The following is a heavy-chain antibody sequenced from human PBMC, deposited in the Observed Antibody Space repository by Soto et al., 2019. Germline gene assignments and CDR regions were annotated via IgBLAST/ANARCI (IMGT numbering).Heavy chain of an antibody. CDR1: GFTFSSYW. CDR3: AREFEFYPGSGSSIRY. CDR2: IKQDGSEK. D-gene: IGHD3-10*01. Sequence: GGSLRLSCAASGFTFSSYWMSWVRQAPGQGLEWVANIKQDGSEKYYVDSVKGRFTISRDNAKNSLSLQMNSLRAEDTAVYYCAREFEFYPGSGSSIRYWGQGTLVTVSS. J-gene: IGHJ4*02. V-gene: IGHV3-7*01.